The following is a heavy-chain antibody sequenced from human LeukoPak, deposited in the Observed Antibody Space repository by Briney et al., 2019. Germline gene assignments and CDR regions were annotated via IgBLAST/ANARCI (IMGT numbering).Heavy chain of an antibody. J-gene: IGHJ6*02. CDR1: GYSFISYW. CDR2: IYPGDSDT. V-gene: IGHV5-51*01. CDR3: ARPYSSRWSFMDV. D-gene: IGHD6-13*01. Sequence: VESLNIYFKVSGYSFISYWIGWVRQTPGKGLESMGIIYPGDSDTRYRPSFQGQQTTSADTTISTAYLQWSSLKASGTAMYYCARPYSSRWSFMDVWGQETTVTVSS.